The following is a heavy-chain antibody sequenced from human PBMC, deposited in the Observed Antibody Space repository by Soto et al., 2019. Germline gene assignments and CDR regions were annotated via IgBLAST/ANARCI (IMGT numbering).Heavy chain of an antibody. CDR1: GFDFNKYA. CDR3: AKDSPSYTTSPFYFDS. V-gene: IGHV3-23*01. CDR2: ITSNGDST. D-gene: IGHD2-2*02. J-gene: IGHJ4*02. Sequence: QPGGSLRLSCAAFGFDFNKYAMTWVRQAPGKGLQWVSSITSNGDSTYYADSVKGRFTTSRDNSKNTLYLQMNSLRVDDTAVFYCAKDSPSYTTSPFYFDSWGQGTLVTVSS.